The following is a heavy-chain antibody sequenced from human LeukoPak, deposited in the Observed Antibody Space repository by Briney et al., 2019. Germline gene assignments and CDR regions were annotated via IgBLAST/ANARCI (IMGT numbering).Heavy chain of an antibody. D-gene: IGHD3-10*01. Sequence: GGSLRLFCAASGFTVSAYAMAWVRQAPGKGLEWVSTIYDDNTYYADSVKGRFAISTDNSKNTLYLQMNSLRVEDTAVYFCAARKVRGVWFYLDYWGQGTLVTVPS. CDR2: IYDDNT. J-gene: IGHJ4*02. V-gene: IGHV3-23*01. CDR3: AARKVRGVWFYLDY. CDR1: GFTVSAYA.